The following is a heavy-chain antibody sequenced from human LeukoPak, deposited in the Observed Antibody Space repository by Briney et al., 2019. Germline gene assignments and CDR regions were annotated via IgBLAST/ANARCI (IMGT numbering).Heavy chain of an antibody. Sequence: GGSLRLSCAASGFTFSNYWVTWVRQAPGKGLEWLANIRQDGSQTHYVDSVKVRFTTSRDHAKNPLYLQMNTLSAEDTAVYYCARDYSASGSLDYWGRGTLVTVSS. CDR2: IRQDGSQT. CDR3: ARDYSASGSLDY. J-gene: IGHJ4*02. D-gene: IGHD3-10*01. V-gene: IGHV3-7*01. CDR1: GFTFSNYW.